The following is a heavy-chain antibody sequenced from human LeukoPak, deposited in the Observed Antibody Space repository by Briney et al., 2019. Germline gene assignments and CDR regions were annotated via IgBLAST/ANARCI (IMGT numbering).Heavy chain of an antibody. CDR2: INPNSGGT. CDR1: GYTFTGYY. J-gene: IGHJ6*03. V-gene: IGHV1-2*02. CDR3: ARAPTPGGYSYGPYYYYYYMDV. Sequence: ASVKVSCKASGYTFTGYYMHWVRQAPGQGLEWMGWINPNSGGTNYAQKFQGRVTMTRDTSISTAYMELSRLRSDDTAVYYCARAPTPGGYSYGPYYYYYYMDVWGKGTTVTVSS. D-gene: IGHD5-18*01.